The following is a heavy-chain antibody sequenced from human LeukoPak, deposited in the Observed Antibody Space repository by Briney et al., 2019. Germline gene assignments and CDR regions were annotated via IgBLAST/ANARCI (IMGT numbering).Heavy chain of an antibody. Sequence: ASVKVSCKASGYTFTGYYMHWVRQAPGQGLEWMGWINPNSGGTNYAQKFQGRVTMTRDTSISTAYMELSRLRSDDTAVYYCARARSPPRVPAAQAYWNYYYGMDVWGQGTTVTVSS. J-gene: IGHJ6*02. CDR2: INPNSGGT. CDR1: GYTFTGYY. V-gene: IGHV1-2*02. D-gene: IGHD2-2*01. CDR3: ARARSPPRVPAAQAYWNYYYGMDV.